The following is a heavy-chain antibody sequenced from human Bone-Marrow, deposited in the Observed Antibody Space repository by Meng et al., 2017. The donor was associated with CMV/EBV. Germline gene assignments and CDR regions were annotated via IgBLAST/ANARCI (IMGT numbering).Heavy chain of an antibody. D-gene: IGHD3-3*01. CDR1: GFTFGDYA. CDR3: TTDVRFWSGYGVVDY. V-gene: IGHV3-49*04. Sequence: GESLKISCTASGFTFGDYAMSWVRQAPGKGLEWVGFIRSKAYGGTTDYAASVKGRFTISRDDSKSIAYLQMNSLKTEDTAVYYCTTDVRFWSGYGVVDYWGQGTLVTVSS. CDR2: IRSKAYGGTT. J-gene: IGHJ4*02.